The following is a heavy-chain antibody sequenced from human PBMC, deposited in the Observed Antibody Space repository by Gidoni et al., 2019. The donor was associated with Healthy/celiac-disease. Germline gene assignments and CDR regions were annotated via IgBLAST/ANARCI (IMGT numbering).Heavy chain of an antibody. CDR1: GGSFSGYY. CDR2: INHSGST. D-gene: IGHD3-10*01. V-gene: IGHV4-34*01. Sequence: QVQLQQWGAGLLKPSETLSLTCAVYGGSFSGYYWSWICQPPGKGLEWIGEINHSGSTNYNPSLKSRVTISVDTSKNQFSLKLSSVTAADTAVYYCAVWFGELFPEIDYWGQGTLVTVSS. J-gene: IGHJ4*02. CDR3: AVWFGELFPEIDY.